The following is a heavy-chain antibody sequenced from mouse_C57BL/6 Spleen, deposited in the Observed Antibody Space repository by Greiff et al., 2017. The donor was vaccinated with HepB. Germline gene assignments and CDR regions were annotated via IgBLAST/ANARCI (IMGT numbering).Heavy chain of an antibody. D-gene: IGHD2-3*01. Sequence: VQLQQPGAELVKPGASVKMSCKASGYTFTSYWITWVKQRPGQGLEWIGDIYPGSGSTNYNEKFKSKATLTVDTSSSTAYMQLSSLTSEDSAVYYCARDGGRYYYAMDYWGQGTSVTVSS. V-gene: IGHV1-55*01. CDR3: ARDGGRYYYAMDY. J-gene: IGHJ4*01. CDR1: GYTFTSYW. CDR2: IYPGSGST.